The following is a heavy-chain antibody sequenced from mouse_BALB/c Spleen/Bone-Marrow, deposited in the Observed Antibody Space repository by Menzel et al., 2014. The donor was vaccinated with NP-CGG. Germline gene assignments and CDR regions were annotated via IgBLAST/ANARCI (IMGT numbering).Heavy chain of an antibody. CDR1: GYTFTSXY. D-gene: IGHD3-3*01. J-gene: IGHJ3*01. V-gene: IGHV1S81*02. Sequence: QVHLQQPGAELVKPGASVKLSCKASGYTFTSXYXFWVXQRPGXGLEWIGEINLSNGGTVFNEKFKSKVTLTVDKSSSTAYMQLSGLTSEDSAVYYCTRSAGTGFAYWAKGLWSLSLQ. CDR2: INLSNGGT. CDR3: TRSAGTGFAY.